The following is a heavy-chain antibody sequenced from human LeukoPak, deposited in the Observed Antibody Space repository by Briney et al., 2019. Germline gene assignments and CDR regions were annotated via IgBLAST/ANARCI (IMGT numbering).Heavy chain of an antibody. D-gene: IGHD2-21*02. CDR2: IYYSGST. CDR3: ARDGVTNQDYYYGMDV. Sequence: SETLSLTCTVSGGSISSSSYYWGWIRQPPGKGLEWIGSIYYSGSTYYNPSLKSRVTISVDTSKNQFSLKLSSVTAADTAVYYCARDGVTNQDYYYGMDVWGQGTTVTVSS. CDR1: GGSISSSSYY. J-gene: IGHJ6*02. V-gene: IGHV4-39*07.